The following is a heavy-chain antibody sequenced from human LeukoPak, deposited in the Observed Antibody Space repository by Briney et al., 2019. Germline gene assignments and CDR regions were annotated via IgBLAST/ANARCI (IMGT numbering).Heavy chain of an antibody. V-gene: IGHV3-21*01. Sequence: GGSLRLSCAASGFTFSSYSMNWVRQAPGKGLEWVSSISSSGSYIYYADSVKGRFTISRDNAKNSLYLQMNSLRAEDTAVYYCARGSTSLVDYWGQGTLVTVSS. CDR3: ARGSTSLVDY. CDR2: ISSSGSYI. CDR1: GFTFSSYS. J-gene: IGHJ4*02. D-gene: IGHD2-2*01.